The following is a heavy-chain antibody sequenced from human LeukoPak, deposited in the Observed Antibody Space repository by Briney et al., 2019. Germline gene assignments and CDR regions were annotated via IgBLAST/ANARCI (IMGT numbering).Heavy chain of an antibody. CDR3: ARRDYYDSSGSNWSDP. V-gene: IGHV5-51*01. CDR1: GYSFASSW. J-gene: IGHJ5*02. Sequence: GESLKISCTASGYSFASSWIAWVRQMPGKGLEWMGIIFPDDSNTGYNPSFQGQVTMSADKSISTAYLQWSSLKASDTAMYYCARRDYYDSSGSNWSDPWGQGTLVTVSS. CDR2: IFPDDSNT. D-gene: IGHD3-22*01.